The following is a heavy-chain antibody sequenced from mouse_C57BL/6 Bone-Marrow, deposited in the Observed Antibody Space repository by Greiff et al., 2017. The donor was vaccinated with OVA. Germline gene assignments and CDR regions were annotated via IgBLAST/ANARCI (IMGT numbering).Heavy chain of an antibody. D-gene: IGHD1-1*01. V-gene: IGHV10-1*01. J-gene: IGHJ3*01. Sequence: EVKLVESGGGLVQPKGSLKLSCAASGFSFNTYAMNWVRQAPGKGLEWVARIRSKSNNYATYYADSVKDRFTISRDDSESMLYLQMNNLKTEDTAMYYCVRSSSYGAWFAYWGQGTLVTVSA. CDR1: GFSFNTYA. CDR3: VRSSSYGAWFAY. CDR2: IRSKSNNYAT.